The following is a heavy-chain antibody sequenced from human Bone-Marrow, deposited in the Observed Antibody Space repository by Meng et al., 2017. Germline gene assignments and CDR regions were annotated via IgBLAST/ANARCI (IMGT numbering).Heavy chain of an antibody. CDR2: IGSRSTYI. CDR3: ARDPNGFNI. V-gene: IGHV3-21*01. Sequence: EMQLVESGGGLVTLGGSLRLSCAASGFTFSDYSMNWLRQAPGQGLEWVASIGSRSTYIFYADSVKGRFIISRDNAQNSLSLQMNSLRPEDTAVYYCARDPNGFNIWGQGTMVTVSS. CDR1: GFTFSDYS. J-gene: IGHJ3*02.